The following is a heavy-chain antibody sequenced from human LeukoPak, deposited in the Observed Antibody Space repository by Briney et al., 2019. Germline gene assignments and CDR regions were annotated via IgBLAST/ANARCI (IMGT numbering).Heavy chain of an antibody. D-gene: IGHD3-10*01. CDR1: GFTFSNYA. CDR2: ISGSGGST. V-gene: IGHV3-23*01. CDR3: AKVAFYYGSGSYCDY. Sequence: GGSLRLSCAASGFTFSNYAMSWVRQAPGKGLEWVSVISGSGGSTYYADSVKGRFTISRDSSKNTLYLQMNSLRAEDTAVYYCAKVAFYYGSGSYCDYWGQGTLVTVSS. J-gene: IGHJ4*02.